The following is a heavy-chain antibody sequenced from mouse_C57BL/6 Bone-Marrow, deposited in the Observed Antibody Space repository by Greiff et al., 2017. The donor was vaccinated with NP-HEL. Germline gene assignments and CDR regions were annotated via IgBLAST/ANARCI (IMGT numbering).Heavy chain of an antibody. J-gene: IGHJ4*01. CDR1: GFTFSSYG. V-gene: IGHV5-6*01. D-gene: IGHD1-1*01. CDR3: ARDYYGSSQGAMDY. Sequence: EVHLVESGGDLVKPGGSLKLSCAASGFTFSSYGMSWVRQTPDKRLEWVATISSGGSYTYYPDSVKGRFTISRDNAKNTLYLQMSSLKSEDTAMYYCARDYYGSSQGAMDYWGQGTSVTVSS. CDR2: ISSGGSYT.